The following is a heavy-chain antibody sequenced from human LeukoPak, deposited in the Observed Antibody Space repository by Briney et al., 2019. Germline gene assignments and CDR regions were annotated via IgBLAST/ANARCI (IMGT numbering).Heavy chain of an antibody. CDR2: IDYSGNT. D-gene: IGHD2-8*01. J-gene: IGHJ5*02. CDR1: GGSISSFY. CDR3: ARGGCTNGVCYPNWFDP. V-gene: IGHV4-59*01. Sequence: PSETLSLTCTVSGGSISSFYYNWIRQPPGKGLEWIGFIDYSGNTNYNPSLKSRVTISVGTSKNQFSLKLSSVTAADTAVYYCARGGCTNGVCYPNWFDPWGQGTLVTVSS.